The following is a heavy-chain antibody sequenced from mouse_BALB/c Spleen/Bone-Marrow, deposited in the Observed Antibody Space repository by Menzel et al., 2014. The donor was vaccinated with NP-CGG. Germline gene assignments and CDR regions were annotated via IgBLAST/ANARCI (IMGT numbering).Heavy chain of an antibody. Sequence: EVMLVESGGGFVQPGGSLKLSCAASGFTFSSYIMSWVRQTPEKRLEWVAYISHSGGSSYYLDTVKGRFTISGDNAKNTLYLQMSSLKSGDTAMYYCARVSPYWYFDVWGAGTTVTVSS. V-gene: IGHV5-12-2*01. CDR1: GFTFSSYI. J-gene: IGHJ1*01. CDR3: ARVSPYWYFDV. CDR2: ISHSGGSS. D-gene: IGHD6-2*01.